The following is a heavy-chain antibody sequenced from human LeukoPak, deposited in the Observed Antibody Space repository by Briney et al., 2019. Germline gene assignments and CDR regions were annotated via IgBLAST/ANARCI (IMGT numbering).Heavy chain of an antibody. CDR3: ARVVPASNYDFDY. D-gene: IGHD2-2*01. Sequence: PSDTLSLTCTVSGGSISSGDYYWSWIRQPPGKGLEWIGYIYYSGSTYYNPSLKSRVTISVDTSKNQFSLKLSSVTAADTAVYYCARVVPASNYDFDYWGQGTLVTVSS. CDR2: IYYSGST. CDR1: GGSISSGDYY. V-gene: IGHV4-30-4*02. J-gene: IGHJ4*02.